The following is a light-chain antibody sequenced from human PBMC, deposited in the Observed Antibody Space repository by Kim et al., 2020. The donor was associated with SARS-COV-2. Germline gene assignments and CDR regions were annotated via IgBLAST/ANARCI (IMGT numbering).Light chain of an antibody. CDR3: LQHNSYPLT. Sequence: ASVGDRVHITCRTGQGISSRLAWLQQKTGKGPKRLISAASSLQSGGPSRFSGSGSGTEFTLTISSLQPEDFATYYCLQHNSYPLTFGGGTKVDIK. V-gene: IGKV1-17*03. CDR2: AAS. CDR1: QGISSR. J-gene: IGKJ4*01.